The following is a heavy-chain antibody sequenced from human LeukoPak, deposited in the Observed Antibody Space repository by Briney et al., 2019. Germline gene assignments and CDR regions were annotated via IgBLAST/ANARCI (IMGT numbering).Heavy chain of an antibody. J-gene: IGHJ4*02. CDR2: IYYSGST. CDR1: GGSISSYY. CDR3: ARAGSLWFGETYFDC. D-gene: IGHD3-10*01. Sequence: SETLSLTCTVSGGSISSYYWSWIRQPPGKGLEWIGYIYYSGSTNYNPSLKSRVTISVDTSKNQFSLKLSSVTAADTAVYYCARAGSLWFGETYFDCWGQGTLVTVSS. V-gene: IGHV4-59*01.